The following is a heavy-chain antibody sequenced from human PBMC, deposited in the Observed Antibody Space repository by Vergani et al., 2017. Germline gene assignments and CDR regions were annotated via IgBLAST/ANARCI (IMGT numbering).Heavy chain of an antibody. CDR3: ARDNKQLRPRAFDL. CDR1: GGSLINYY. Sequence: QVQLQESGPGLVKPSETLSLTCTVSGGSLINYYWSWVRQPPGKGLEWIGYIYSSGSTTYSPSLKSRLTMSVDPSKNQFSLKLRSVTLADTAVYYCARDNKQLRPRAFDLWGQGTMVTVSS. V-gene: IGHV4-59*01. D-gene: IGHD4-23*01. CDR2: IYSSGST. J-gene: IGHJ3*01.